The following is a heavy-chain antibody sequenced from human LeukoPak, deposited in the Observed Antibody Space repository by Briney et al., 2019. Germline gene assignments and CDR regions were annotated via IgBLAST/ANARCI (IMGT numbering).Heavy chain of an antibody. J-gene: IGHJ4*02. V-gene: IGHV3-21*01. D-gene: IGHD2-15*01. CDR1: GFTFSSYG. CDR2: ISSSGSYK. CDR3: ARSHRAA. Sequence: AGGSLRLSCAASGFTFSSYGMHWVRQAPGEGLEWVSSISSSGSYKYYADSVKGRFTISRDNAKNSLYLQMNSLRAEDTAVYYCARSHRAAWGQGTLVTVSS.